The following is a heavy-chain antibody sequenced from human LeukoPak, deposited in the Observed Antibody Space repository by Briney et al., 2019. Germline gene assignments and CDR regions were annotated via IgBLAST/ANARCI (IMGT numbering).Heavy chain of an antibody. Sequence: SETLSLTCTVSGGSISSYYWSWIRPPPGKGLEWIGYIYYSGSTNYKSSLKSRVTISVDTSKNQFSLKLSSVTAADTAVYYCARTTEGGYSYGYFYYYYMDVWGKGTTVTISS. V-gene: IGHV4-59*01. CDR3: ARTTEGGYSYGYFYYYYMDV. CDR1: GGSISSYY. J-gene: IGHJ6*03. D-gene: IGHD5-18*01. CDR2: IYYSGST.